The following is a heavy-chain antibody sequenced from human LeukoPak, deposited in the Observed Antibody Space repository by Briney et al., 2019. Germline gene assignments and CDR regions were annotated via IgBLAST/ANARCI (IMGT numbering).Heavy chain of an antibody. CDR3: ASALYCSSTSCYDGMDA. V-gene: IGHV1-69*04. CDR1: GGTFSSYA. J-gene: IGHJ6*02. CDR2: IIPILGIA. Sequence: SVKVSCKASGGTFSSYAISWVRQAPGQGLEWMGRIIPILGIANYAQKFQGRVTITADKSTSTAYMELSSLRSEDTAVYYCASALYCSSTSCYDGMDAWGQGTTVTVSS. D-gene: IGHD2-2*01.